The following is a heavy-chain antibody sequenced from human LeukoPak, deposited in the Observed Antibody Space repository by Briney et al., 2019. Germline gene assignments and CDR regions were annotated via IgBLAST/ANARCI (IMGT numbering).Heavy chain of an antibody. V-gene: IGHV1-2*02. CDR2: INPNSGGT. CDR1: GYAFTGYY. D-gene: IGHD2-2*01. Sequence: ASVKVSCKASGYAFTGYYMHWVRQAPGQGLEWMGWINPNSGGTNYAQKFQDRVTMTRDTSISTAYMELSRLRSDDTAVYYCARDLRVVPAATRFWFDPWGQGTLVTVSS. CDR3: ARDLRVVPAATRFWFDP. J-gene: IGHJ5*02.